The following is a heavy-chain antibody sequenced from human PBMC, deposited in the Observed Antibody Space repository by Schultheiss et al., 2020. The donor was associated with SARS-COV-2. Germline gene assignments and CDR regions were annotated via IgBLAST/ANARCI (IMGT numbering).Heavy chain of an antibody. Sequence: GGSLRLSCAASEFSFRNYWMHWVRHAPGKGLVWVSRIEPDGSRTTYADSVKGRFSISRDNAKNTLYLQMNSLRAEDTAVYFCARAGPAQCSGGYCYSPFDYWAQGTLVTVSS. V-gene: IGHV3-74*01. J-gene: IGHJ4*02. CDR3: ARAGPAQCSGGYCYSPFDY. CDR1: EFSFRNYW. D-gene: IGHD2-15*01. CDR2: IEPDGSRT.